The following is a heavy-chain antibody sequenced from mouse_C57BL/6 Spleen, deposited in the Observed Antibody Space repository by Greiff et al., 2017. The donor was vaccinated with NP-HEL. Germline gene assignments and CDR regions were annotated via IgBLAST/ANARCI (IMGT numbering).Heavy chain of an antibody. CDR3: ASITTVVATHWYFDV. V-gene: IGHV14-3*01. CDR2: IDPANGNT. D-gene: IGHD1-1*01. CDR1: GFNIKNTY. Sequence: VQLKQSVAELVRPGASVKLSCTASGFNIKNTYMHWVKQRPEQGLEWIGRIDPANGNTKYAPKFQGKATITADTSSNTAYLQLSSLTSEDTAIYYCASITTVVATHWYFDVWGTGTTVTVSS. J-gene: IGHJ1*03.